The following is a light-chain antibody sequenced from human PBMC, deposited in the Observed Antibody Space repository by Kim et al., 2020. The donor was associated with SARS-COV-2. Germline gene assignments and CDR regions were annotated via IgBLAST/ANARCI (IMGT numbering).Light chain of an antibody. CDR3: QRTSWPIT. CDR1: QSVGDF. Sequence: SLSPGEEATLSCRASQSVGDFLAWYQQRPGQPPRLLIYDASKRATGIPTRFSGSGSGTDFTLTVTTLEPEDFALYYCQRTSWPITFGQGTRLEIK. J-gene: IGKJ5*01. CDR2: DAS. V-gene: IGKV3-11*01.